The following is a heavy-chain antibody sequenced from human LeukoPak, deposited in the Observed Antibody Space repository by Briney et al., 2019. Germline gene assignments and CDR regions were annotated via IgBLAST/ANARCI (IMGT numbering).Heavy chain of an antibody. D-gene: IGHD3-16*01. J-gene: IGHJ4*02. CDR3: ARAGLRLGELLNCDY. CDR1: GFPFSSYS. Sequence: SGGSLRLSCAASGFPFSSYSMNWVRQAPGKGLEWVSSISSSSSYIYYADSVKGRFTISRDIAKNSLYLQMNSLRAEDTAVYYCARAGLRLGELLNCDYWGQGTLVTVSS. CDR2: ISSSSSYI. V-gene: IGHV3-21*01.